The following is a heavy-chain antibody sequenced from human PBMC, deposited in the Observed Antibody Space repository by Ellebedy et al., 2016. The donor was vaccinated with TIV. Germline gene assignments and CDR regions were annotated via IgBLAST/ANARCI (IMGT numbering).Heavy chain of an antibody. CDR1: GYTFTSYY. J-gene: IGHJ6*02. CDR2: INPNSGGT. V-gene: IGHV1-2*02. CDR3: AREDHYYGMDV. Sequence: AASVKVSCKASGYTFTSYYMHWVRQAPGQGLEWMGWINPNSGGTNYAQKFQGRVTMTRDTSISTAYMELSRLRSDDTAVFYCAREDHYYGMDVWGQGTTVTVSS.